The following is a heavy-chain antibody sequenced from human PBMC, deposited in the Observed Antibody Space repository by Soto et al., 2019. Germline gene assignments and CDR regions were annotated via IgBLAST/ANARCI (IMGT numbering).Heavy chain of an antibody. Sequence: PGGSLRLSCAASGFTFSSYAMYWVRQAPGKGLGWVAVISYDGSNKYYADSVKGRFTISRDNSKNTLYLQMNSLRAEDTAVYYCARRPRRLSHFHYWGQGPLLTV. CDR1: GFTFSSYA. D-gene: IGHD6-6*01. CDR3: ARRPRRLSHFHY. CDR2: ISYDGSNK. V-gene: IGHV3-30-3*01. J-gene: IGHJ4*02.